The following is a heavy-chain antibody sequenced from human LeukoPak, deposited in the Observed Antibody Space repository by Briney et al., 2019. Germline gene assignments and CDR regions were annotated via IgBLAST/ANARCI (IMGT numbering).Heavy chain of an antibody. CDR2: IYTSGST. CDR1: GGSISSGSYY. J-gene: IGHJ4*02. V-gene: IGHV4-61*02. CDR3: AREDLEMGSYGDFDY. Sequence: SQTLSLTCTVSGGSISSGSYYWSWIRQPAGKGLEWIGRIYTSGSTNYNPSLKSRVTISVDTSKNQFSLKLSSVTAADTAVYYCAREDLEMGSYGDFDYWGQGTLVTVSS. D-gene: IGHD3-16*01.